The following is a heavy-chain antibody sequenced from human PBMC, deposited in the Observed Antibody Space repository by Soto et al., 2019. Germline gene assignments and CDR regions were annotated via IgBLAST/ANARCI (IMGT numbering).Heavy chain of an antibody. D-gene: IGHD3-16*01. CDR3: ARVREWRLGEFDY. J-gene: IGHJ4*02. CDR2: IYYSGST. Sequence: SETLSLTCTVSGGSISSYYWSWIRQPPGKGLEWIGYIYYSGSTNYNPSLKSRVTISVDTSKNQFSLKLSSVTAADTAVYYCARVREWRLGEFDYWGQGTLVTVSS. V-gene: IGHV4-59*01. CDR1: GGSISSYY.